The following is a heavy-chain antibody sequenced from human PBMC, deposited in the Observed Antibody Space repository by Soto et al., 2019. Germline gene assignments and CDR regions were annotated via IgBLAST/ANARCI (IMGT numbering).Heavy chain of an antibody. V-gene: IGHV3-30-3*01. CDR3: ARPYCRSTRCYLYYYGMDV. D-gene: IGHD2-2*01. J-gene: IGHJ6*02. CDR1: GFTFSVSA. Sequence: QVQVVESGGGVVQPGTSLRLSCAASGFTFSVSAIHWVRQAPGKGLEWVAVISSDGSHQYYADSVRGRFTISRDNPKNTLYLQMNSLRAEDTAVYYCARPYCRSTRCYLYYYGMDVWGPGPTVTVSS. CDR2: ISSDGSHQ.